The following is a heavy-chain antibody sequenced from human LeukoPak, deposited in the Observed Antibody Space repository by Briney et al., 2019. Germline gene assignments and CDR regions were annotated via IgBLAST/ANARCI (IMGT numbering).Heavy chain of an antibody. CDR2: INPSGGST. J-gene: IGHJ4*02. CDR3: ASSGWYGPSDY. V-gene: IGHV1-46*01. Sequence: ASVKVSCKASGYTFTSYYMHWVRQAPGQGLECMGIINPSGGSTSYAQKFQGRVTMTRDTSTSTVYMELSSLRSEDTAVYYCASSGWYGPSDYWGQGTLVTVSS. CDR1: GYTFTSYY. D-gene: IGHD6-19*01.